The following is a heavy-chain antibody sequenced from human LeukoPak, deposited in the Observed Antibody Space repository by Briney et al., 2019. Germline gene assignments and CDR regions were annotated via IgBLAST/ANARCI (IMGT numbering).Heavy chain of an antibody. D-gene: IGHD6-13*01. Sequence: GGSLRLSCAASGFTFSSYWMSWVRQAPGKGLEWVANIKQDGSEKYYVDSVKGRSTISRDNAKNSLYLQMNSLRAEDTAVYYCASSSSSWYKAFDYWGQGTLVTVSS. CDR3: ASSSSSWYKAFDY. J-gene: IGHJ4*02. CDR2: IKQDGSEK. V-gene: IGHV3-7*01. CDR1: GFTFSSYW.